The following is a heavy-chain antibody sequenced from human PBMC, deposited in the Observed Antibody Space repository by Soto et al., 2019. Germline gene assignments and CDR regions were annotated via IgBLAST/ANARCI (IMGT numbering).Heavy chain of an antibody. CDR2: LSTDGRTS. CDR1: GFACSSYN. CDR3: ARDFEWNFDY. V-gene: IGHV3-30*03. Sequence: QVQLVESGGGVVQPGRSLRLSCSASGFACSSYNMHWVRQAPGKGPEWLAILSTDGRTSYYADSLRGRFTISRDNSRNTLFLPMNILRADDTAVYYCARDFEWNFDYWGHGTLVTVSP. D-gene: IGHD3-3*01. J-gene: IGHJ4*01.